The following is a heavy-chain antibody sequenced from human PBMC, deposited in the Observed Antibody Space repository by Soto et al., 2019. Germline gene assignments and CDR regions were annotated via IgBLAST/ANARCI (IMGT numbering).Heavy chain of an antibody. J-gene: IGHJ6*02. CDR2: IIPIFGTA. CDR3: AGAVEGAVAQIYYYGMDV. V-gene: IGHV1-69*13. CDR1: GGTFSSYA. D-gene: IGHD6-19*01. Sequence: SLKVSCKASGGTFSSYAISWVRQAPGQGLEWMGGIIPIFGTANYAQKFQGRVTITADESTSTAYMELSSLRSEDTAVYYCAGAVEGAVAQIYYYGMDVWCQGTTVTVSS.